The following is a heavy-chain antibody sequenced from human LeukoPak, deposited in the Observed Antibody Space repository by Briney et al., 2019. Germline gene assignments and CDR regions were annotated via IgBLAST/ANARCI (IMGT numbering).Heavy chain of an antibody. CDR1: GGSITTTNW. D-gene: IGHD2-21*02. J-gene: IGHJ4*02. V-gene: IGHV4-4*02. CDR2: IYHSGST. CDR3: ARQLVHCGGNCYFY. Sequence: PSGTLSLTCAVSGGSITTTNWWSWVRQPPGKGLEWIGEIYHSGSTNYNPSLKSRVTISVDKSKNQFSLKLSSVTAADTAVYYCARQLVHCGGNCYFYWGQGTLVTVSS.